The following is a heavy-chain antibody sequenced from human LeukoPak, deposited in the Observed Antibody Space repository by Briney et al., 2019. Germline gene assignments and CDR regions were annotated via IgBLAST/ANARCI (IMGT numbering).Heavy chain of an antibody. J-gene: IGHJ4*02. V-gene: IGHV4-59*08. D-gene: IGHD3-16*01. Sequence: SETLSLTCTVSGGSISSYYWSWIRQPPGKGLEWLGDISYSGSTNYNPSLKSRVTISVDTSKNQFSLKLSSVTAADTAVYYCARGEYYFDYWGQGTLVTVSS. CDR2: ISYSGST. CDR3: ARGEYYFDY. CDR1: GGSISSYY.